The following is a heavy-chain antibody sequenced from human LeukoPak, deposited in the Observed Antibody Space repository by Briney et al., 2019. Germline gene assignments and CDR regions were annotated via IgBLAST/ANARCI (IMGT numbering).Heavy chain of an antibody. Sequence: SETLSLTCTVSGGSISSYYWSWIRQPPGKGLEWIGYIYYSGSTNYNPSLKSRVTISVDTSKNQFSLKLSSVTAADTAVYYCARHSDPGIAAAGTAHLDYWGQGTLVTVSS. CDR1: GGSISSYY. J-gene: IGHJ4*02. CDR3: ARHSDPGIAAAGTAHLDY. CDR2: IYYSGST. V-gene: IGHV4-59*08. D-gene: IGHD6-13*01.